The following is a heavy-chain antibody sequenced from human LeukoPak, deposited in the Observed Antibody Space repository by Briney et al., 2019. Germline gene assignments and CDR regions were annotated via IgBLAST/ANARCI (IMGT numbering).Heavy chain of an antibody. D-gene: IGHD2-2*01. J-gene: IGHJ4*02. CDR3: AKDQGYCGSISCSDYFDS. Sequence: GALRLSCAASGFTFSTFAMSWVRQAPGKGLEWVSGIRGDGSRSYYLDSVKGRFTVSRDNSKNTLYLQMTSLRAEDTAVYYCAKDQGYCGSISCSDYFDSWGQGTLVTVSS. CDR2: IRGDGSRS. V-gene: IGHV3-23*01. CDR1: GFTFSTFA.